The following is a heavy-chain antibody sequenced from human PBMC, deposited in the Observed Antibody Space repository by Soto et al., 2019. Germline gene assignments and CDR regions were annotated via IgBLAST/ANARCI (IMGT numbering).Heavy chain of an antibody. CDR2: INSGNGNT. D-gene: IGHD3-3*01. J-gene: IGHJ4*02. CDR1: GYTFTGYV. CDR3: ARGLAIFGVVIGY. Sequence: QVQLVQSGAEVKKPGASVKLSCKTSGYTFTGYVVDWVRQAPGQGLEWMGWINSGNGNTKYSEKFQGRVTITRDTSARTAYMVLNSLTSEDTAVYYCARGLAIFGVVIGYWGQGTLVTVSS. V-gene: IGHV1-3*01.